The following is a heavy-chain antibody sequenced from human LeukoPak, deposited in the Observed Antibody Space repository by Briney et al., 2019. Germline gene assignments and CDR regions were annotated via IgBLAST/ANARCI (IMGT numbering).Heavy chain of an antibody. CDR2: ISYDGGNK. V-gene: IGHV3-30*18. D-gene: IGHD6-19*01. Sequence: GGSLRLSCAASGFTFSSYGMHWVRQAPGRGLEWVAVISYDGGNKYYADSVKGRFTISRDNSKNSLYLQMNSLRAEDTAVYYCAKSVAGNLNWFDPWGQGTLVTVSS. CDR3: AKSVAGNLNWFDP. J-gene: IGHJ5*02. CDR1: GFTFSSYG.